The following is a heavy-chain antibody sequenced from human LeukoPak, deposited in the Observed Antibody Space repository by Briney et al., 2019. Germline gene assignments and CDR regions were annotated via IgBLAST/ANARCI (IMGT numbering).Heavy chain of an antibody. CDR3: ASGNYGSGSYPIDY. CDR2: INPSGGST. J-gene: IGHJ4*02. D-gene: IGHD3-10*01. CDR1: GYTFTSYY. Sequence: ASVTVSCTASGYTFTSYYMNWVRQAPGQGLEWMGVINPSGGSTSYAQKFQGRVTMTRDSSKSTVYMELSSLRSEDTAVYYCASGNYGSGSYPIDYWGQGTLVTVSS. V-gene: IGHV1-46*01.